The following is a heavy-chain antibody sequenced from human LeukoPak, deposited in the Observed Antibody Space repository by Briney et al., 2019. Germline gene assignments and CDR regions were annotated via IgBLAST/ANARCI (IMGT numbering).Heavy chain of an antibody. CDR2: ISNNGGYT. V-gene: IGHV3-23*01. CDR3: AKQLGYCSDGSCYFPY. CDR1: GFTFSSSA. J-gene: IGHJ4*02. D-gene: IGHD2-15*01. Sequence: GGSLRLSCAASGFTFSSSAMSWVRQAPGEGREWVSAISNNGGYTYYADSVQDRFTISRDNSKSTLCLQMNSLRAEDTAVYYCAKQLGYCSDGSCYFPYWGQGTLVTVSS.